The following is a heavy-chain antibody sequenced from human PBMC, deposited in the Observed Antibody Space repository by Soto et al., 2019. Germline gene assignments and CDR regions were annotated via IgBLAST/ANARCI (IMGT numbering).Heavy chain of an antibody. CDR1: GGSISSSSYY. D-gene: IGHD6-13*01. CDR2: IYYSGST. CDR3: ARPKPGIAPYYFDY. Sequence: PSETLSLTCTVSGGSISSSSYYWGWIRQPPGKGLEWIGGIYYSGSTYYNPSLKSRVTISVDTSKNQFSLKLSSVTAADTAVYYCARPKPGIAPYYFDYWGQGTLVTVSS. J-gene: IGHJ4*02. V-gene: IGHV4-39*01.